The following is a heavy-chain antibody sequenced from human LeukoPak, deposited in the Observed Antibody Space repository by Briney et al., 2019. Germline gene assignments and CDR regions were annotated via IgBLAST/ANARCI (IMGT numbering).Heavy chain of an antibody. CDR3: ARVRIAVAGKYYFDY. CDR1: GYTFTGYY. D-gene: IGHD6-19*01. Sequence: GASVKVSCKASGYTFTGYYMHWVRQAPGQGLEWMGWINPISGGTNYAQKFQGRVTMTRDTSISTAYMELSRLRSDDTAVYYCARVRIAVAGKYYFDYWGQGTLVTVSS. J-gene: IGHJ4*02. CDR2: INPISGGT. V-gene: IGHV1-2*02.